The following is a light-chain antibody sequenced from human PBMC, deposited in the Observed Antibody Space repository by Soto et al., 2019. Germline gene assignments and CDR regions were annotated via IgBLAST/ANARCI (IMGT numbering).Light chain of an antibody. J-gene: IGKJ2*01. CDR2: SAS. CDR1: QGMRND. CDR3: LQDYHYPYT. V-gene: IGKV1-6*01. Sequence: AIEMTQSPSSLSASVGDRVTITCRASQGMRNDLGWYQQKPGKAPELLIYSASTLQSGVPSRFSGSGSGTDFTLTISSLQPEDFATYYCLQDYHYPYTFGQGTKLEI.